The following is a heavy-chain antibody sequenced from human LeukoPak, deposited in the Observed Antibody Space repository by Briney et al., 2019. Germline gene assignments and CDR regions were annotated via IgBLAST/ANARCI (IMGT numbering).Heavy chain of an antibody. J-gene: IGHJ6*03. CDR1: GFTLTSSA. Sequence: SVKVSCKASGFTLTSSAMQWVRQARGQRLEWIGWIVVGSGNTNYAQKFQERVTITRDMSTSTAYMELSSLRSEDTAVYYCAASYSSSWYYYYMNVWGKGTTVTVSS. D-gene: IGHD6-13*01. CDR3: AASYSSSWYYYYMNV. V-gene: IGHV1-58*02. CDR2: IVVGSGNT.